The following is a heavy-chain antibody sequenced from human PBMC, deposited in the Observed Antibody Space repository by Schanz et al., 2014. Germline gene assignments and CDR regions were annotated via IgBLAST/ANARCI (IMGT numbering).Heavy chain of an antibody. J-gene: IGHJ4*02. CDR1: GYTFTSYD. V-gene: IGHV1-8*01. CDR2: MNPNSGNP. CDR3: ARGRTIDY. Sequence: QVQLIQSGAEVKKPGASVKVSCTASGYTFTSYDINWVRQAPGQGLEWLGWMNPNSGNPGFAQKFRGRVTMTRNTSMSTSYIELHILTSEDTAVYYCARGRTIDYWGQGNLVTVSS.